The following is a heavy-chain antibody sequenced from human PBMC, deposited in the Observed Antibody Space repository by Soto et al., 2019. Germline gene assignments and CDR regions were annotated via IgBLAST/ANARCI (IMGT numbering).Heavy chain of an antibody. J-gene: IGHJ5*02. CDR1: GFSLSTSGVG. V-gene: IGHV2-5*02. CDR2: IYWDDDK. CDR3: AHIPNYYQYNWFDP. Sequence: QITLKESGPTLVKPTQTLTLTCTFSGFSLSTSGVGVGWIRQPPGKALECLALIYWDDDKRYSPSLKSRLTIPXXTXQNQVVLTMTNMDPVDTATYYCAHIPNYYQYNWFDPWGQGTLVTVSS. D-gene: IGHD3-10*01.